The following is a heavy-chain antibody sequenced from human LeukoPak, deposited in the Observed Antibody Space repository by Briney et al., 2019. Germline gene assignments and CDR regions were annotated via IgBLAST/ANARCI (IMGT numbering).Heavy chain of an antibody. CDR1: GLTFSSYE. D-gene: IGHD4-17*01. CDR2: ISSSGSTM. J-gene: IGHJ4*02. CDR3: ARVRVTVTTLDY. V-gene: IGHV3-48*03. Sequence: GGSLRLSCAASGLTFSSYEVNWVRQAPGKGLEWVSYISSSGSTMYYADSVKGRFTVSRDNAKNSLFLQMNSLRAEDTAVYYYARVRVTVTTLDYWGQGALVTVSS.